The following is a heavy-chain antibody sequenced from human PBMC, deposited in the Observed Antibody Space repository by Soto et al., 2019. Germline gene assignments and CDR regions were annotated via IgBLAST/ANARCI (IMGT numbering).Heavy chain of an antibody. J-gene: IGHJ1*01. CDR1: GDSISSGAYY. Sequence: PSETLSLTCTVSGDSISSGAYYWSWIRQHPGKGLEWIGYIYYSGSTYYNPSLKSRVTISVDTSKNQFSLKLSSVTAADTAVYYCAIYDSSGSRGFQHWGQGTLVTVSP. CDR2: IYYSGST. D-gene: IGHD3-22*01. CDR3: AIYDSSGSRGFQH. V-gene: IGHV4-31*03.